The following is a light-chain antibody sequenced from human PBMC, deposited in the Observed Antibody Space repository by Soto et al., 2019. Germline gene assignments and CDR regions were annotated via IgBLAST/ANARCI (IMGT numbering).Light chain of an antibody. Sequence: QPVLTQPPSVSGAPGQRVTISCTGGSSNIGARYGVHWYQHLPGTAPRLLIYDNNNRPSGVPDRFSGAKSGTSASLAITGLQAEDEADYYCQSYDSDLNGDVVFGGGTQLTVL. CDR3: QSYDSDLNGDVV. CDR2: DNN. V-gene: IGLV1-40*01. J-gene: IGLJ2*01. CDR1: SSNIGARYG.